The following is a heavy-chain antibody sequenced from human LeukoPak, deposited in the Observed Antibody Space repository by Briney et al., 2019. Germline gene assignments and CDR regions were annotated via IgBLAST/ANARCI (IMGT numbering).Heavy chain of an antibody. Sequence: SETLSLTCAVSGGSISGYYWSWIRQPPGKGLEWIGYIYYSGSTNYNPSLKSRVTISVDTSKNQFSLNLSSVTAADTAVYYCARGVREKNRGFLLYYYYYYMDVWGKGTTVAISS. CDR2: IYYSGST. CDR3: ARGVREKNRGFLLYYYYYYMDV. J-gene: IGHJ6*03. CDR1: GGSISGYY. D-gene: IGHD3-10*01. V-gene: IGHV4-59*01.